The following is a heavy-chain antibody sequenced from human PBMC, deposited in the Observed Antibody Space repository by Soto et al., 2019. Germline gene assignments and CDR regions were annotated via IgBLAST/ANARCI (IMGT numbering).Heavy chain of an antibody. Sequence: PSETLSLTCAVSGGSISSGGYSWRWIRQPPGKGLEWIGYIYHSGSTYYNPSLKSRVTISVDRSKNQFSLKLSSVTAADTAVYYCARTEAGSFDYWGQGTLVTVSS. CDR1: GGSISSGGYS. CDR3: ARTEAGSFDY. CDR2: IYHSGST. V-gene: IGHV4-30-2*01. D-gene: IGHD6-19*01. J-gene: IGHJ4*02.